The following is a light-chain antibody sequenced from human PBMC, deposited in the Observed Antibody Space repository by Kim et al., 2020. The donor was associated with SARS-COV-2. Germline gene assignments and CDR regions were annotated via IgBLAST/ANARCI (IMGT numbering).Light chain of an antibody. V-gene: IGKV1-39*01. CDR3: QQSHSTPLLT. CDR1: QSISTY. Sequence: DIQMTQSPSSLAASVGDRVTIAWRASQSISTYLNWYQQKPGKAPKLLIYAASTLQSGVPSRFSGSGSGTDFTLTITSLQPEDFATYYCQQSHSTPLLTFGGGTKLEI. J-gene: IGKJ4*01. CDR2: AAS.